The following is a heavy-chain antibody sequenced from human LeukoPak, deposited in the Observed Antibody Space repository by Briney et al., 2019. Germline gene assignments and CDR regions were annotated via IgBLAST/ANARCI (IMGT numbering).Heavy chain of an antibody. D-gene: IGHD2-2*01. V-gene: IGHV3-23*01. CDR1: GFTFISYA. J-gene: IGHJ6*02. Sequence: GGSLRLSCAASGFTFISYAMSWVRQAPGKGLEWVSAISGSGGSTYYADSVKGRFTISRDNSKNTLYLQMNSLRAEDTAVYHCAKSSRDIVVVPAASRAYYYYYGMDVWGQGTTVTVSS. CDR3: AKSSRDIVVVPAASRAYYYYYGMDV. CDR2: ISGSGGST.